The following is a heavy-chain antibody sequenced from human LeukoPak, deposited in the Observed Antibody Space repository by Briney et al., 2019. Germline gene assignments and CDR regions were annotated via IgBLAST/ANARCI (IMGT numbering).Heavy chain of an antibody. Sequence: ASVKVSCKTSGNTFTTYGVSWVRQAPGQGLEWMGWVSGYTGNTNYAERFQGRVTMTTDTSTTTVYMELTSLRSDDTAVYYCARGEVSAFLYYIDFWGQGTLVTVS. D-gene: IGHD2-2*01. CDR1: GNTFTTYG. V-gene: IGHV1-18*01. CDR2: VSGYTGNT. CDR3: ARGEVSAFLYYIDF. J-gene: IGHJ4*02.